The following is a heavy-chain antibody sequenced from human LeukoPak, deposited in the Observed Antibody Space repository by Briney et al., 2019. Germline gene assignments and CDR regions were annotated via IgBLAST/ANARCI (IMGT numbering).Heavy chain of an antibody. D-gene: IGHD1-26*01. Sequence: PSETLSLTCAVYGGSFSGYYWSWIRQPPGKGLEWIGEINHSGSTNYNPSLKSRVTISVDTSKNQFPLKLSSVTAADTAVYYCASLEWELGFDYWGQGTLVTVSS. V-gene: IGHV4-34*01. CDR1: GGSFSGYY. CDR2: INHSGST. CDR3: ASLEWELGFDY. J-gene: IGHJ4*02.